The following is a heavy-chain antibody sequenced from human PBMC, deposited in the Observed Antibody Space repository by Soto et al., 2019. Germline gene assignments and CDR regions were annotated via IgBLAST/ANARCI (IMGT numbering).Heavy chain of an antibody. D-gene: IGHD5-18*01. CDR3: ARGRGYGYGIDY. CDR1: GDSVSTGPSY. CDR2: IYNSETT. V-gene: IGHV4-61*01. J-gene: IGHJ4*02. Sequence: QVQLQESGPGLVTPSETLSLTCTVSGDSVSTGPSYWSWIRQPPGKGLECIAFIYNSETTYYNPSLRSRLTISVATSNNQFSLKLSSVTAADTGVYYCARGRGYGYGIDYWGQGTLVSVSS.